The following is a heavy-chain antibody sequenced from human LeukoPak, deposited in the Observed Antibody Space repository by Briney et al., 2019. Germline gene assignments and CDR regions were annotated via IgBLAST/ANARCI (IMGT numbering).Heavy chain of an antibody. CDR1: GFTFSSYS. CDR3: AREGYCSGGSCYSFDY. CDR2: ISSSSSTI. J-gene: IGHJ4*02. D-gene: IGHD2-15*01. Sequence: GGSLRLSCAASGFTFSSYSMNWVRQAPGKGLEWVSYISSSSSTIYYADSVKGRFTISRDNAKNSLYLQMNSLRDEDTAVYYCAREGYCSGGSCYSFDYWGQGTLVTVSS. V-gene: IGHV3-48*02.